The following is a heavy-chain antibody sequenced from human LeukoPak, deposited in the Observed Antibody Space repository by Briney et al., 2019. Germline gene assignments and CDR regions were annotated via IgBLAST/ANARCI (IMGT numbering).Heavy chain of an antibody. CDR3: ARAVVVTATQNNWFDP. J-gene: IGHJ5*02. V-gene: IGHV1-46*01. Sequence: ASVKVSCKASGYTFTSYYMHWVRQAPGQGLEWMGIINPSGGSTSYAQKFQGRVTMTRDTSTSTAYMELSSLRSEDTAVYYCARAVVVTATQNNWFDPWGQGTLVTVSS. CDR2: INPSGGST. D-gene: IGHD2-21*02. CDR1: GYTFTSYY.